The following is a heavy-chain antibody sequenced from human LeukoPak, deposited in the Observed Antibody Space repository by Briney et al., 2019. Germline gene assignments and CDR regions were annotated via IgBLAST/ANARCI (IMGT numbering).Heavy chain of an antibody. Sequence: GGSLRLSCAASGFIFSSYAMNWVRQAPGKGLEWVSVISGSGDTTYYADSVKGRFSISRDNAKNSLYLQMNTLRAEDTAVYYCARDSSDAFDIWGQGTMVTVSS. CDR2: ISGSGDTT. CDR3: ARDSSDAFDI. CDR1: GFIFSSYA. J-gene: IGHJ3*02. V-gene: IGHV3-23*01.